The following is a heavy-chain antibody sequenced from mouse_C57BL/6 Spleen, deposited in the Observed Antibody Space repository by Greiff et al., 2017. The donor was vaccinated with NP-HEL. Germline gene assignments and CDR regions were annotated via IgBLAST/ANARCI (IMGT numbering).Heavy chain of an antibody. CDR3: ASNYPLNY. D-gene: IGHD2-1*01. CDR2: IDPSDSYT. Sequence: QVQLQQPGAELVKPGASVKLSCKASGYTFTSYWMQWVKQRPGQGLEWIGEIDPSDSYTNYNQKFKGKATLTVDTSSSTAYMQLSSLTSEDSAVYYCASNYPLNYWGQGTTLTVSS. CDR1: GYTFTSYW. V-gene: IGHV1-50*01. J-gene: IGHJ2*01.